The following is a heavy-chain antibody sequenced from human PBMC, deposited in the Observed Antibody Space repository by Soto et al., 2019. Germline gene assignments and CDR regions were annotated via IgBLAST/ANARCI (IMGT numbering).Heavy chain of an antibody. J-gene: IGHJ4*02. CDR3: ARSPTHFNYVWGSSAY. D-gene: IGHD3-16*01. CDR1: AESFGGYS. Sequence: PSETLSLTCAVYAESFGGYSWSWVRQPPGKGLEWIGEIDHTGSTNYNPSLKSRVSISVDASKNQFSLKLRPVTAADTAVYYCARSPTHFNYVWGSSAYWGRGILVTVSS. V-gene: IGHV4-34*01. CDR2: IDHTGST.